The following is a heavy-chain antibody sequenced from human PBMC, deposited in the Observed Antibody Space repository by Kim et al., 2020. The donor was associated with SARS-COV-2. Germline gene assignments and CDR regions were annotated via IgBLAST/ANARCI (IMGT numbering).Heavy chain of an antibody. CDR1: GFTFSSYA. CDR2: ISYDGSNK. D-gene: IGHD3-22*01. Sequence: GGSLRLSCAASGFTFSSYAMHWVRQAPGKGLEWVAVISYDGSNKYYADSVKGRFTISRDNSKNTLYLQMNSLRAEDTAVYYCARDGDYYDSSGYYPGAF. J-gene: IGHJ3*01. CDR3: ARDGDYYDSSGYYPGAF. V-gene: IGHV3-30*04.